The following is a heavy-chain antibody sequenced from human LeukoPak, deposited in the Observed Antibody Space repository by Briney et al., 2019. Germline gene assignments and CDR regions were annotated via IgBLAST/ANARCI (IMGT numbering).Heavy chain of an antibody. CDR1: GGSISSYY. CDR3: ARDSEYYYDSSGYYPQYYFDY. V-gene: IGHV4-4*07. J-gene: IGHJ4*02. D-gene: IGHD3-22*01. Sequence: PSETLSLTCTVSGGSISSYYWSWIRQPAGKGLEWIGRIYTSGSTNYNPSLKSRVTMSVDTSKNQFSLKLSSVTAADTAVYYCARDSEYYYDSSGYYPQYYFDYWGQGTLVTVSS. CDR2: IYTSGST.